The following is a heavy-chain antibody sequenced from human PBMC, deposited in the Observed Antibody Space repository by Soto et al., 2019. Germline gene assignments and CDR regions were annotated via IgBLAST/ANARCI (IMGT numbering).Heavy chain of an antibody. CDR2: IYYSGST. Sequence: PSETLSLTCTVSGGSISSGGYYWSWIRQHPGKGLEWIGYIYYSGSTYYNPSLKSRVTISVDTSKNQFSLKLSSVTAADTAVYYCARGITMVRGVQNNWFDPWGQGTLVTVYS. D-gene: IGHD3-10*01. CDR3: ARGITMVRGVQNNWFDP. V-gene: IGHV4-31*03. J-gene: IGHJ5*02. CDR1: GGSISSGGYY.